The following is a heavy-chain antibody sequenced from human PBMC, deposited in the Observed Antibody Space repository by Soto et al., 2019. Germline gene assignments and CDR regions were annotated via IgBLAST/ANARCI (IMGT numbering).Heavy chain of an antibody. CDR3: ARVPRGVYYGMDV. D-gene: IGHD3-10*01. CDR1: GYTFTDYY. J-gene: IGHJ6*02. CDR2: INPNSGTT. V-gene: IGHV1-2*04. Sequence: QVQLVQSGAEVKKPGASVKVSCKASGYTFTDYYMHWVRQAPGQRIEWMGWINPNSGTTNYAQKFQGCGTMTRDTSITTVYMEVSRLRSDDTAVYYCARVPRGVYYGMDVWGQGTTVTVSS.